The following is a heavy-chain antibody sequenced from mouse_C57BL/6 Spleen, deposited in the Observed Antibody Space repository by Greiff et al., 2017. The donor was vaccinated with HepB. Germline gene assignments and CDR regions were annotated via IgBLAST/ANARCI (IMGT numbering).Heavy chain of an antibody. CDR3: TRDSHYYGSSSWFAY. Sequence: EVQVVESGEGLVKPGGSLKLSCAASGFTFSSYAMSWVRQTPEKRLEWVAYISSGGDYIYYADTVKGRFTISRDNARNTLYLQMSSLKSEDTAMYYCTRDSHYYGSSSWFAYWGQGTLVTVSA. D-gene: IGHD1-1*01. V-gene: IGHV5-9-1*02. CDR2: ISSGGDYI. CDR1: GFTFSSYA. J-gene: IGHJ3*01.